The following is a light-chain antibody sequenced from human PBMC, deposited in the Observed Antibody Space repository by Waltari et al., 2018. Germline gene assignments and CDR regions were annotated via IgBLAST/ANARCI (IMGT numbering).Light chain of an antibody. V-gene: IGLV1-40*01. CDR2: STT. Sequence: QSVLTQPPSVSGAPGQRVPIPRTGRRSHLGPGYDVQRYRQVPGGAPKLLIYSTTSRPSGVPDRFSGSKSGTSASLAITGLQAEDEADYYCQSYDTRLDASYVFGPGTRVSVL. J-gene: IGLJ1*01. CDR1: RSHLGPGYD. CDR3: QSYDTRLDASYV.